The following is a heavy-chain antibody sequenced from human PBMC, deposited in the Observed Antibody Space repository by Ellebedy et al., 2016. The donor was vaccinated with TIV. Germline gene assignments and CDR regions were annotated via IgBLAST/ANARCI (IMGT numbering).Heavy chain of an antibody. V-gene: IGHV4-31*03. Sequence: SETLSLXXSVSGGSVSSGDYYWSWIRQHPGKGLEWIGYTYYSGSTYYNPSLKSRVTISVDTSKNQFSLKLGSVTAADSAVYYCARDRGYGTSWKAYYFDYWGLGTLVTVSS. CDR1: GGSVSSGDYY. CDR2: TYYSGST. J-gene: IGHJ4*02. CDR3: ARDRGYGTSWKAYYFDY. D-gene: IGHD6-13*01.